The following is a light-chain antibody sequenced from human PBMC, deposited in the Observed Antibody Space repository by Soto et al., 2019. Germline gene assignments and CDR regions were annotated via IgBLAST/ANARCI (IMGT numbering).Light chain of an antibody. CDR3: RHYNSYSEA. V-gene: IGKV1-17*01. Sequence: DSHRTHWPCARSSAVGYRFRITCLASQGIRNDLGWYQQKPGKAPKRLIYDASSLQSGVPSRFSGSGSGTEFTLTISSLQPEDFATYYCRHYNSYSEAFGQGTKVDIK. J-gene: IGKJ1*01. CDR1: QGIRND. CDR2: DAS.